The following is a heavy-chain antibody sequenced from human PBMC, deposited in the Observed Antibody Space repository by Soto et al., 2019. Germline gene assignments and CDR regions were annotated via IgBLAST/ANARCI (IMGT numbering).Heavy chain of an antibody. Sequence: XSVKVSCKASVYTFTSYAMHWVRQAPGQSLEWMGWINAGNGNTKYSQKFQGRVTITRDTSASTAYMELSSLRSEDTAVYYCARDRAVVRGVISHYYYYGMDVWGQGTTVTVSS. J-gene: IGHJ6*02. CDR3: ARDRAVVRGVISHYYYYGMDV. D-gene: IGHD3-10*01. CDR2: INAGNGNT. V-gene: IGHV1-3*01. CDR1: VYTFTSYA.